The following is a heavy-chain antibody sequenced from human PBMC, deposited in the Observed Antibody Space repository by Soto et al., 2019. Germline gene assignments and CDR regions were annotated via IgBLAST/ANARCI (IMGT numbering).Heavy chain of an antibody. J-gene: IGHJ4*02. Sequence: EVQLVESGGGLIQPGGSLRLSCAASGFTVSSNYMNWVRQAPGKGLEWVSVIYSGGTTYYADSVKGRFTISRDNSKNTLYLQMNSLRAEDTAVYYCARDRGYCSGGRCYSNSNYFDYWGQGTLVTVSS. CDR1: GFTVSSNY. D-gene: IGHD2-15*01. V-gene: IGHV3-53*01. CDR3: ARDRGYCSGGRCYSNSNYFDY. CDR2: IYSGGTT.